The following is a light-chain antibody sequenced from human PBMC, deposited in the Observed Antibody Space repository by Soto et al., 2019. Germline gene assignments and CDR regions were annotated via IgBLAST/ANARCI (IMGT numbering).Light chain of an antibody. CDR3: QQSSNWPALT. Sequence: EIVLTQSPATLSLSPGERATLSCRASQSVSSYLAWYQQKPGQAPRLIIYDAYNRATGIPARFSGSGSGTDFTLTISSLEPEDFAVYYCQQSSNWPALTFGGGTKVDIK. CDR2: DAY. J-gene: IGKJ4*01. CDR1: QSVSSY. V-gene: IGKV3-11*01.